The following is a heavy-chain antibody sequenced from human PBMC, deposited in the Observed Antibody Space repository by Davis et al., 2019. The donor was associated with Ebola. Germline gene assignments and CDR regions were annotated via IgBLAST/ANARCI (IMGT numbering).Heavy chain of an antibody. Sequence: PSETLSLTCTVSGVSIRTYYWSWIRQPPGRGLEYIGYSYYTGITNYNPSLKSRVSISVETSKSQFSLNLSSVTAADTAVYYCARDLRYDSSGYDYYFYMDVWGKGTTVTVSS. V-gene: IGHV4-59*12. CDR3: ARDLRYDSSGYDYYFYMDV. CDR1: GVSIRTYY. D-gene: IGHD3-22*01. CDR2: SYYTGIT. J-gene: IGHJ6*03.